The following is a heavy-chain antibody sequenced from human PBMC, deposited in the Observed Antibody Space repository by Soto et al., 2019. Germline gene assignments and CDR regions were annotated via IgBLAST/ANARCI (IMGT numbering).Heavy chain of an antibody. CDR1: GFTFSSYS. CDR3: ARVVSSNYYYYYGMDV. Sequence: GGSLRLSCAASGFTFSSYSMNWVRQAPGKGLEWVSSISSSSSYIYYADSVKGRFTISRDNAKNSLYLQMNSLRAEDTAVYYCARVVSSNYYYYYGMDVWGQGTTVTVSS. CDR2: ISSSSSYI. J-gene: IGHJ6*02. D-gene: IGHD6-6*01. V-gene: IGHV3-21*01.